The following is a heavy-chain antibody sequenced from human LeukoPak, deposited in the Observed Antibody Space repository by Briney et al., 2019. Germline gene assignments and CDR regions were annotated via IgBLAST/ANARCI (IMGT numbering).Heavy chain of an antibody. J-gene: IGHJ3*02. CDR3: ARDSSSGGAFDI. D-gene: IGHD2-15*01. CDR1: GGSISSGGYS. CDR2: IYHSGST. V-gene: IGHV4-30-2*01. Sequence: SEALSLTCAVSGGSISSGGYSWSWIRQPPGKGLEWIGYIYHSGSTYYNPSLKSRVTISVDRSKNQFSLKLSSVTAADTAVYYCARDSSSGGAFDIWGQGTMVTVSS.